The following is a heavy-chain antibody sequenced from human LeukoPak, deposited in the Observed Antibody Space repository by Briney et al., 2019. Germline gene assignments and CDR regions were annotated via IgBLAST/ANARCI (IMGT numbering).Heavy chain of an antibody. J-gene: IGHJ6*03. V-gene: IGHV3-21*01. D-gene: IGHD3-22*01. Sequence: GGSLRLSCAASGFTFSSYSMNWVRQAPGKGLEWVSSISSSSSYIYYADSVKGRFTISRDNAKNSLYLQMNSLRAEDTAVYYCARGPNYYDSSGYYYYYYMDVWGKGTTVTISS. CDR2: ISSSSSYI. CDR1: GFTFSSYS. CDR3: ARGPNYYDSSGYYYYYYMDV.